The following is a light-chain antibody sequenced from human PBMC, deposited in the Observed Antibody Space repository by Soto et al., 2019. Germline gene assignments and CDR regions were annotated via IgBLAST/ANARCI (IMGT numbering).Light chain of an antibody. J-gene: IGKJ1*01. CDR3: HQYATSPQT. CDR2: GVF. Sequence: EIVLTQSPGTQSLFPGERATLSCRASQTIARNFLAWYQQKPGQAPRLLIYGVFSRATGVPDRFRGSGSGTDFSLTISGLEPEDLAVYYCHQYATSPQTFGQGTKVEIK. V-gene: IGKV3-20*01. CDR1: QTIARNF.